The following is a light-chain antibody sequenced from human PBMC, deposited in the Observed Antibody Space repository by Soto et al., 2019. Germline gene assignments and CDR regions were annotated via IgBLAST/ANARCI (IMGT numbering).Light chain of an antibody. CDR2: EVR. Sequence: QSALTQPASMSGSPGQSITISCTGTSNDIGHYNSVSWYQQHPAKAPKVIISEVRNRPSGISNRFSGSKSGNTAFLTISGLQAEDEADYYCASYTRTVTLIFGGGTKLTVL. V-gene: IGLV2-14*01. J-gene: IGLJ2*01. CDR1: SNDIGHYNS. CDR3: ASYTRTVTLI.